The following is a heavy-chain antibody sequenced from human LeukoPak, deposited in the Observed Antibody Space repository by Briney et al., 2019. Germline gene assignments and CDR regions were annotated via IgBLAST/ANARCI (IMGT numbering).Heavy chain of an antibody. Sequence: ASVKVSCKASGYTFTSYGISWVRQAPGQGLEWMGGIIPIFGTANYAQKFQGRVTITADKSTSTAYMELSSLRSEDTAVYYCARVGNYYGSGSYYPAGYYYYYMDVWGKGTTVTVSS. J-gene: IGHJ6*03. CDR1: GYTFTSYG. D-gene: IGHD3-10*01. V-gene: IGHV1-69*06. CDR3: ARVGNYYGSGSYYPAGYYYYYMDV. CDR2: IIPIFGTA.